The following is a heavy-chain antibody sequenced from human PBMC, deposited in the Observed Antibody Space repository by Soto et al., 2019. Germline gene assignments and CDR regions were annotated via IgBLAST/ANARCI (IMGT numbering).Heavy chain of an antibody. J-gene: IGHJ6*02. V-gene: IGHV6-1*01. CDR3: ARVHSSGWYGYYYYGMDV. CDR2: TYYRSKWYN. Sequence: SPTLSLTCAISGDSVSSNSAAWNWIRQSPSRGLEWLGRTYYRSKWYNDYAVSVKSRITINPDTSKNQFSLQLNSVTPEDTAVYYCARVHSSGWYGYYYYGMDVWGQGTTVTVSS. CDR1: GDSVSSNSAA. D-gene: IGHD6-19*01.